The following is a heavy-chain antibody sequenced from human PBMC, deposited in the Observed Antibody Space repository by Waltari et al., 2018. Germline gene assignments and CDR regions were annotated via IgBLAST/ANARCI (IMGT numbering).Heavy chain of an antibody. CDR2: INDDGSRT. D-gene: IGHD3-9*01. CDR1: GYTLSSTL. V-gene: IGHV3-74*01. CDR3: GRESTTDWYVDH. Sequence: EVPMVESGGGLVQPGWSQRISCAASGYTLSSTLLHWVRQGPGKGLVWVSRINDDGSRTAYADSVKGRVTISRDNAKNILYLEMSSLTAEDTAVYYCGRESTTDWYVDHWGQGTLVTVSS. J-gene: IGHJ4*02.